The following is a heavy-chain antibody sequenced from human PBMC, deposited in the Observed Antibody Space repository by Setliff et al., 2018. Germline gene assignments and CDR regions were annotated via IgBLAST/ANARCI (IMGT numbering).Heavy chain of an antibody. Sequence: GSLRLFCAASGFTFSSYSMNWVRQASGKGLEWVSYISSSSSTIYYADSVKGRFTISRDNAKNSLYLQMNSLRAEDTAVYYCARHRTIIAVAGPLDYWDQGTLVTVSS. D-gene: IGHD6-19*01. CDR1: GFTFSSYS. CDR3: ARHRTIIAVAGPLDY. J-gene: IGHJ4*02. V-gene: IGHV3-48*04. CDR2: ISSSSSTI.